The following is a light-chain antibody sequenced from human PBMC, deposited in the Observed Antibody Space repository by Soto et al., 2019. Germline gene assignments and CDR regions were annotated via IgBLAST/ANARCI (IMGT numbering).Light chain of an antibody. CDR3: CSYAGSRV. CDR1: SSDVGSYNL. Sequence: QSALTQPASVSGSPGQSITLSCTGTSSDVGSYNLVSWYQQHPGKAPKLMIYEGSKRPSGVSNRFSGSKSGNTASLTISGLQAEDEADYYCCSYAGSRVFVGGTKVTVL. CDR2: EGS. V-gene: IGLV2-23*01. J-gene: IGLJ3*02.